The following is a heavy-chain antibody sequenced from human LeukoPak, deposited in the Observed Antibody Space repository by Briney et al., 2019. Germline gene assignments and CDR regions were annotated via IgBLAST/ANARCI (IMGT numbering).Heavy chain of an antibody. Sequence: SETLSLTCTVSGGSISSYYWSWIRQPPGKGLEWIGYIYYSGSTNYNPSLKSRVTISVDTSKNQFSLKLSSVTAADTAVYYCARGRRSSSWYAFWFDPWGQGTLVTVSS. CDR2: IYYSGST. V-gene: IGHV4-59*12. D-gene: IGHD6-13*01. CDR1: GGSISSYY. CDR3: ARGRRSSSWYAFWFDP. J-gene: IGHJ5*02.